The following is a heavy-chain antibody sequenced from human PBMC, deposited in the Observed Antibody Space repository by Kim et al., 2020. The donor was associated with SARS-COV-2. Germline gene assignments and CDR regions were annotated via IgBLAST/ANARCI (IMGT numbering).Heavy chain of an antibody. D-gene: IGHD3-9*01. CDR3: ARGLELRYFDWLRVDAFDI. J-gene: IGHJ3*02. Sequence: SETLSLTCTVSGGSISSYYWSWIRQPPGKGLEWIGYIYYSGSTNYNPSLKSRVTISVDTSKNQFSLKLSSVTAADTAVYYCARGLELRYFDWLRVDAFDIWGQGTMVTVSS. CDR2: IYYSGST. CDR1: GGSISSYY. V-gene: IGHV4-59*01.